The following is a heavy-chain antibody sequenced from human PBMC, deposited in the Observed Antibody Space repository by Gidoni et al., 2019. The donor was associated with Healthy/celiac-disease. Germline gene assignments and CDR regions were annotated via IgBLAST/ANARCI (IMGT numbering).Heavy chain of an antibody. Sequence: EVQLVESGGGLVKPGRSLRIACAASVFTFRNAGMSWVRQAPGKGLEWVVRIKSKTDGGTTDYAAPVKARFTISRDDSKNTLYLQMNSLKTEDTAVYYCTTADRLDTSMVGWGQGTLVTVSS. V-gene: IGHV3-15*01. CDR3: TTADRLDTSMVG. CDR2: IKSKTDGGTT. D-gene: IGHD5-18*01. J-gene: IGHJ4*02. CDR1: VFTFRNAG.